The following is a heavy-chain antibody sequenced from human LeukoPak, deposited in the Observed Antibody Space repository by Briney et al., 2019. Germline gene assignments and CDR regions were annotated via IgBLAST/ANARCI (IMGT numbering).Heavy chain of an antibody. Sequence: SETLSLTCAVSSSSIITNHYWAWIRQPPGKGLQWIGNIYHSGITYYSPSLMSRVTMSVDTSKNQFSLKLSSVTAADTAVYYCARGGQWLPFDSWGQGTLVTVSS. J-gene: IGHJ4*02. V-gene: IGHV4-38-2*01. D-gene: IGHD6-19*01. CDR1: SSSIITNHY. CDR2: IYHSGIT. CDR3: ARGGQWLPFDS.